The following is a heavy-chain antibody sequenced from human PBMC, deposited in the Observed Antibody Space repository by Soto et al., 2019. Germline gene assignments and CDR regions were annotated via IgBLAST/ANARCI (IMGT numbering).Heavy chain of an antibody. CDR3: ARVGSYGSGSYNWFDP. V-gene: IGHV3-7*01. J-gene: IGHJ5*02. CDR1: GFTFSSYW. CDR2: IKQDGSEK. D-gene: IGHD3-10*01. Sequence: GGSLRLSCAASGFTFSSYWMSWVRQAPGKGLEWVANIKQDGSEKYYVDSVKGRFTISRDNAKNSLYLQMNSLRAEDTAVYYCARVGSYGSGSYNWFDPWGQGTLVTVSS.